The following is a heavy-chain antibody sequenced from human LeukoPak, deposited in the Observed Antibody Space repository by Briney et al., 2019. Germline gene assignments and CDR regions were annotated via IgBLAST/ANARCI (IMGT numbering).Heavy chain of an antibody. Sequence: GGSLRLSCAASRFTFGSYWMSWVRQAPGKGLEWVANIKPDGSEKYYVDSVKGRFTISRDNAKNSLFLQMNSLRAEDTAVYYCAKVDTAMDYYFDHWGQGTLVTVSS. J-gene: IGHJ4*02. CDR1: RFTFGSYW. V-gene: IGHV3-7*03. D-gene: IGHD5-18*01. CDR2: IKPDGSEK. CDR3: AKVDTAMDYYFDH.